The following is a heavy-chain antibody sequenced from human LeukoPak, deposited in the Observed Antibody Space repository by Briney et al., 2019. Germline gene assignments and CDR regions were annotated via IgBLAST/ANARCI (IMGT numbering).Heavy chain of an antibody. CDR3: ALSPYWQEAKGDY. J-gene: IGHJ4*02. CDR2: ISGSGGST. D-gene: IGHD2-8*02. V-gene: IGHV3-23*01. CDR1: GFTFSSYA. Sequence: GGSLRLSCAASGFTFSSYAMSWVRQAPGKGLEWVSAISGSGGSTYYADSVKGRFTIFRDNSKNTLYLQMNSLRAEDTAVYYCALSPYWQEAKGDYWGQGTLVTVSS.